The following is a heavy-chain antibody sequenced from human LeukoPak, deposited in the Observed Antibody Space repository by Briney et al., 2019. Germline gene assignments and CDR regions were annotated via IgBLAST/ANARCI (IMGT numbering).Heavy chain of an antibody. D-gene: IGHD3-10*01. J-gene: IGHJ3*02. CDR3: ARSEFEAFDM. CDR1: GFIFSYYR. CDR2: INSNSNYM. V-gene: IGHV3-21*01. Sequence: GGSLRLSCAASGFIFSYYRMNWVRQDPGKGLEWVSSINSNSNYMSYADSVKGRFTISRDNAKNSLYLQMTSLRAEDTAVYYCARSEFEAFDMWGQGTMVTDTS.